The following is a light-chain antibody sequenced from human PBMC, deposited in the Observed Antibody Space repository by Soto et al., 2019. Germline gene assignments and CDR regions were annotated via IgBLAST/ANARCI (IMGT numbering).Light chain of an antibody. J-gene: IGLJ2*01. CDR3: CSYAGSYTVV. Sequence: QSALTQPRSVSGSPGQSVTISCTGTSSDVGGYNYVSWYQQHPGKAHKLMIYDVNKRPSGVPDRFSGSKSGNTASLTISGLQADDEADYYCCSYAGSYTVVFGGGTKRTV. CDR1: SSDVGGYNY. CDR2: DVN. V-gene: IGLV2-11*01.